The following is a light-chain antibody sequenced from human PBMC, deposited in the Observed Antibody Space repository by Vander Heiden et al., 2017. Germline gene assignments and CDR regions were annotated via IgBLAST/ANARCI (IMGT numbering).Light chain of an antibody. Sequence: SYELTQPPSVSVSPGQTASITCSGDKLGDKYACWYQQKPGQSPVLVIYQDTKRPSGIPERFSGSNSGSTATLTISGTQALDEADYYCQAWDTNTAVFGGGTKLTVL. J-gene: IGLJ2*01. CDR3: QAWDTNTAV. V-gene: IGLV3-1*01. CDR1: KLGDKY. CDR2: QDT.